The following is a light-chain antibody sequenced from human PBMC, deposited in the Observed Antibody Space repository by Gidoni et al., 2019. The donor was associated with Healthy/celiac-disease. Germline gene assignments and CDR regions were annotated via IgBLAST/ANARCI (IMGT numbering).Light chain of an antibody. V-gene: IGKV3-11*01. CDR1: QSVSSY. CDR3: KQCSNWQLT. CDR2: DAS. J-gene: IGKJ4*01. Sequence: EIVFPHSPATLSLSPGERATLSCRASQSVSSYLAWYQQKPGKAPRLLIYDASNRATGIPARFSGSGSGTDFTITISSLEPEDFEVYSCKQCSNWQLTFGGGTKVEIK.